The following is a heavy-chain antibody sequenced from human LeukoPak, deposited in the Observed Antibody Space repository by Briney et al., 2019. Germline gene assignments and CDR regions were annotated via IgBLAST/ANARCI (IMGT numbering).Heavy chain of an antibody. D-gene: IGHD5-18*01. CDR2: ISGSGGST. CDR1: GFTFSNYA. Sequence: GGSLRLSCAASGFTFSNYAVSWVRQAPGKGLEWVSAISGSGGSTYYADSVKGRFTISRDNSKKTLYLQMNSLRAEDTAVYYCAKDGLYSYGLAPIDYWGQGTLVTVSS. J-gene: IGHJ4*02. CDR3: AKDGLYSYGLAPIDY. V-gene: IGHV3-23*01.